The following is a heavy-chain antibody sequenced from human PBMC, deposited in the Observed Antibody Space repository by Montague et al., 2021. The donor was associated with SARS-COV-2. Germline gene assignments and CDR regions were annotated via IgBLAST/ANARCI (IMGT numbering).Heavy chain of an antibody. CDR2: IYWNDHK. CDR1: EFSVTTRGPG. J-gene: IGHJ4*02. V-gene: IGHV2-5*01. Sequence: PALVKPTQTLTLSCTFSEFSVTTRGPGVGWIRHLPGKALEWLALIYWNDHKRYSPSLESRVTITKDTSKNQVDLTMTKMDPADTATYYCAQRPSDFYDSSWPLFDFWGQGAVVTVSS. D-gene: IGHD3-22*01. CDR3: AQRPSDFYDSSWPLFDF.